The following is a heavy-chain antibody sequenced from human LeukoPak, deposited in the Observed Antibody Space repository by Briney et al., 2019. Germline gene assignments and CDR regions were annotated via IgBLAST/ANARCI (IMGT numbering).Heavy chain of an antibody. CDR1: GFTFSSYA. CDR3: ARARIQLWLTDAFDI. D-gene: IGHD5-18*01. CDR2: ISGSGGST. J-gene: IGHJ3*02. Sequence: GGSLRLSCAASGFTFSSYAMSWVRQAPGKGLEWVSAISGSGGSTYYADSVKGRFTISRDNSKNTLYLQMNSLRAEDTAVYYCARARIQLWLTDAFDIWGQGTMVTVSS. V-gene: IGHV3-23*01.